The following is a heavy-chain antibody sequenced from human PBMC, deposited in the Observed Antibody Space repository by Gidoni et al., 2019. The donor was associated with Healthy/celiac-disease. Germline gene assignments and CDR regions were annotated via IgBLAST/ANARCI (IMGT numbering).Heavy chain of an antibody. D-gene: IGHD2-21*02. Sequence: EVQLLESGGGLVQPGGSLRLSCAASGFTFSSDARSWVRQAPGKGLEWVSSISGSGASTYYADSVKGRFTISRDNSKNTLYLQMNSLRAEDTAVYYCAKSHYGGNSANWFDPWGQGTLVTVSS. V-gene: IGHV3-23*01. CDR3: AKSHYGGNSANWFDP. CDR2: ISGSGAST. CDR1: GFTFSSDA. J-gene: IGHJ5*02.